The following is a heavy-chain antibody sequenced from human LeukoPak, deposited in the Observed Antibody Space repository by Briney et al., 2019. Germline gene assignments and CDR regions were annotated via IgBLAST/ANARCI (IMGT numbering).Heavy chain of an antibody. CDR1: GFNFNRYW. Sequence: GGSLRLSCAASGFNFNRYWMSWLRQAPGKGLEWVANIKHDGSEQNYVGSVKGRFTISKDNAKNSLYLQMNSLRAEDTAVYYCARTPRSETGVWGQGTTVTVSS. CDR3: ARTPRSETGV. CDR2: IKHDGSEQ. D-gene: IGHD3-3*01. V-gene: IGHV3-7*01. J-gene: IGHJ6*02.